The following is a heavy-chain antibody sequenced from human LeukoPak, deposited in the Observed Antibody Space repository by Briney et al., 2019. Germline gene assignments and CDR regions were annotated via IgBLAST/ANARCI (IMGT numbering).Heavy chain of an antibody. CDR3: ARVHSGSYQYYYYYYMDV. D-gene: IGHD1-26*01. J-gene: IGHJ6*03. CDR2: ISGSSSYI. V-gene: IGHV3-21*01. Sequence: GGSLRLSCAASGFTFSSYSMNWVRLAPGKGLEWVSSISGSSSYIYYADSVKGRFTISRDNANNSLYLQMNSLRDEDTAVYYCARVHSGSYQYYYYYYMDVWGKGTTVTVSS. CDR1: GFTFSSYS.